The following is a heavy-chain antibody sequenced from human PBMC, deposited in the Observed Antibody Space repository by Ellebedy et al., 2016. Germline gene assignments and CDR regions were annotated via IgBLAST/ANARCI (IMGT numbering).Heavy chain of an antibody. J-gene: IGHJ6*02. CDR3: AKDLDDYVWGSSFYGMDV. V-gene: IGHV3-23*01. Sequence: GESLKISCAASGFTFSSYAMSWVRQAPGKGLEWVSAISGSGGSTYYADSVKGRFTISRDNSKNTLYLQMNSLRAEDTAVYYCAKDLDDYVWGSSFYGMDVWGQGTTVTVSS. D-gene: IGHD3-16*01. CDR1: GFTFSSYA. CDR2: ISGSGGST.